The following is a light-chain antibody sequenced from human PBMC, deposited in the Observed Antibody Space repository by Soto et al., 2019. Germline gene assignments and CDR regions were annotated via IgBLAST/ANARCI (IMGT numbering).Light chain of an antibody. CDR2: KAS. CDR3: QQYNNWRQT. V-gene: IGKV1-5*03. J-gene: IGKJ1*01. Sequence: DIQMTQSPSTLSASVGDRVTITCRASQSISSWLAWYQQKPGKAPKLLIYKASSLESGVPSRFSGSGSGTEFTLTISSLQSEDFAVYYCQQYNNWRQTFGQGTKVDIK. CDR1: QSISSW.